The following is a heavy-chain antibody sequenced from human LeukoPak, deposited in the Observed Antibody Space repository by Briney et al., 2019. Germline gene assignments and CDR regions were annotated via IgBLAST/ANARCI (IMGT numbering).Heavy chain of an antibody. V-gene: IGHV1-8*03. CDR1: GYTFTNFD. Sequence: ASVKVSCKASGYTFTNFDINWVRQAAGQGLEWMGWTNPNSSNTGYTHTFHARVTCNMNTSENTAYLDLTSLRCEDSAVYYCARGGYCSRTSCYGRRDYYYYYMDVWGKGTTVTVSS. CDR3: ARGGYCSRTSCYGRRDYYYYYMDV. D-gene: IGHD2-2*01. CDR2: TNPNSSNT. J-gene: IGHJ6*03.